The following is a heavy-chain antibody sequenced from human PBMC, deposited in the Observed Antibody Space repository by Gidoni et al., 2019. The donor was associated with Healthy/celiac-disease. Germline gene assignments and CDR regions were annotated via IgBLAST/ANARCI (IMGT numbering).Heavy chain of an antibody. J-gene: IGHJ4*02. D-gene: IGHD2-2*01. V-gene: IGHV4-34*01. CDR3: ARTCCSSTTGMLDY. Sequence: QVQLQQWGAGLLKPSETLSRTCAGYGGSFSGYYWSWIRQPPGKGLEWIGEINHSGSTNYNPSLKSRVTISVDTSKNQFSLKLSSVTAADTAVYYCARTCCSSTTGMLDYWGQGTLVTVSS. CDR2: INHSGST. CDR1: GGSFSGYY.